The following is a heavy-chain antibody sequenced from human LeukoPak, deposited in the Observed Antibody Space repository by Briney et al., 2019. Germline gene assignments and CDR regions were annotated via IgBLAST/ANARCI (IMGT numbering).Heavy chain of an antibody. Sequence: PGRSLRLSCAASGFTFSSCAMHWVRQAPGKGLEWVAVISYDGSNKYYADSVKGRFTISRDNSKNTLYLQMNGLRAEDTAVYYCARGRRIQLWLSIWGQGTLVTVSS. J-gene: IGHJ4*02. CDR1: GFTFSSCA. D-gene: IGHD5-18*01. CDR3: ARGRRIQLWLSI. CDR2: ISYDGSNK. V-gene: IGHV3-30*04.